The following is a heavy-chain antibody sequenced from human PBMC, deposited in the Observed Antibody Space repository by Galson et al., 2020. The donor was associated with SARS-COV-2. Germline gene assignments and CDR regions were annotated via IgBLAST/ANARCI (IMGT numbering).Heavy chain of an antibody. CDR3: ARGHYDFWSGYLDI. V-gene: IGHV3-33*01. J-gene: IGHJ3*02. Sequence: QLGESLKISCAASGFTFSSYGMHWVRQAPGKGLEWVAVIWYDGSNKYYADSVKGRFTISRDNSKNTLYLQMNSLRAEDTAVYYCARGHYDFWSGYLDIWGQGTMVTVSS. CDR2: IWYDGSNK. CDR1: GFTFSSYG. D-gene: IGHD3-3*01.